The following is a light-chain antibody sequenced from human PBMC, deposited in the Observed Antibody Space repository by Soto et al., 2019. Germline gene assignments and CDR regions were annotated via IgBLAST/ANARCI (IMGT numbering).Light chain of an antibody. Sequence: QSVLTQPASVSWSPGQSITIFCTGTSSDVGGNKYVSWYQNYPGKAPKLMICDVSNRPSGVSNRFSGSKSGNTASLTISGLQAEDEADYYCSAFTGTTYGFGTGTKVTVL. CDR3: SAFTGTTYG. CDR1: SSDVGGNKY. J-gene: IGLJ1*01. CDR2: DVS. V-gene: IGLV2-14*03.